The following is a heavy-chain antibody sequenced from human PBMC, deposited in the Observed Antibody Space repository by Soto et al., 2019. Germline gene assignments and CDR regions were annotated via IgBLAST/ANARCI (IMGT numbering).Heavy chain of an antibody. CDR3: ARGGSVAVPAALSSYDDYTNYRFDS. J-gene: IGHJ4*02. CDR2: IIPMFAAT. CDR1: GGSFSDFA. V-gene: IGHV1-69*01. D-gene: IGHD4-4*01. Sequence: QVQLAQSGAEVRKPGSSVKVSCRASGGSFSDFAFSWVRQAPGQGLEWMGGIIPMFAATKYAQRFQGRVTITADASPRTVYLALSSLTSDDSAVYYCARGGSVAVPAALSSYDDYTNYRFDSWGQGTLVSVSS.